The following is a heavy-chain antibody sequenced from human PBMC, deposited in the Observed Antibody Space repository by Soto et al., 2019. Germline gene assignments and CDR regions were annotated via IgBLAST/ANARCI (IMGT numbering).Heavy chain of an antibody. CDR2: IYYSGST. V-gene: IGHV4-61*01. CDR1: GGSVSSGSDY. D-gene: IGHD1-26*01. J-gene: IGHJ4*02. Sequence: SGTLSLTCTVSGGSVSSGSDYWSWIRQPPGKGLEWIGYIYYSGSTNYNPSLKSRVTISVDTSKNQFSLKLSSVTAADTAVYYCARDRYSGSYDNWGQGTLVTVSS. CDR3: ARDRYSGSYDN.